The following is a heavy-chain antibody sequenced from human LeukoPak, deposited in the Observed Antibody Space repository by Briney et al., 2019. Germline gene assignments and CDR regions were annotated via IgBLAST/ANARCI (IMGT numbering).Heavy chain of an antibody. V-gene: IGHV1-2*02. Sequence: ASVKVSCKASGYTFTGYYMHWARQAPGQGLEWMGWINPNSGGTNYAQKFQGRVTMTRDTSISTAYMELSRLRSDDTAVYYCARVMSGYSDAFDIWGQGTMVTVSS. CDR1: GYTFTGYY. J-gene: IGHJ3*02. CDR2: INPNSGGT. CDR3: ARVMSGYSDAFDI. D-gene: IGHD3-3*01.